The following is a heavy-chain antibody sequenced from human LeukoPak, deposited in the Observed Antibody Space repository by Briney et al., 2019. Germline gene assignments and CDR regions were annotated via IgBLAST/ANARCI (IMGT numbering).Heavy chain of an antibody. Sequence: SETLSLTCTVSGGSISSYYWSWIRQPPGKGLVWVGYIYYSGSTNYNPSLKSRVTISVDTSKNQFSLKLSSVTAADTAVYYCAREKRSYYDSSGPRESAFDIWGQGTMVTVSS. J-gene: IGHJ3*02. V-gene: IGHV4-59*01. D-gene: IGHD3-22*01. CDR1: GGSISSYY. CDR2: IYYSGST. CDR3: AREKRSYYDSSGPRESAFDI.